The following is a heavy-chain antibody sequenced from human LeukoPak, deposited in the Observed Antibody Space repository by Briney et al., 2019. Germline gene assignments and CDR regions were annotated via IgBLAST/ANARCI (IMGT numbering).Heavy chain of an antibody. D-gene: IGHD3-10*01. CDR2: IWYDRSNK. J-gene: IGHJ4*02. CDR1: GFTFNNYG. V-gene: IGHV3-33*01. Sequence: PGGSLRLSCVASGFTFNNYGMHWVRQAPGKGLEWVAIIWYDRSNKYYADSVKGRFTISRDNSKNTVYLQMNSLRAEDTGVYYCARDAGIDYWGQGTLVTVSS. CDR3: ARDAGIDY.